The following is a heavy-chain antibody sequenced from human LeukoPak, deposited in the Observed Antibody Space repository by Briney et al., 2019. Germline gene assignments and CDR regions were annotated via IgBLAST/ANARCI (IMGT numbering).Heavy chain of an antibody. CDR2: IIPIFGTA. V-gene: IGHV1-69*01. D-gene: IGHD6-19*01. CDR3: ARGRLYSSGRYYYYGMDV. CDR1: GGTLSSYA. Sequence: SVKVSFTASGGTLSSYAISWVRQAPGQGLEWMGGIIPIFGTANYAQKFQGRVTITADESTSTAYMELSSLRSEDTAVYYCARGRLYSSGRYYYYGMDVWGQGTTVTVSS. J-gene: IGHJ6*02.